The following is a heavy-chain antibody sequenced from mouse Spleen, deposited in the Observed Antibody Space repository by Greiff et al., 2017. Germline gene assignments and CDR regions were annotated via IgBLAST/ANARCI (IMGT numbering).Heavy chain of an antibody. Sequence: VQLQQSGPELVKPGASVKISCKASGYSFTGYYMNWVKQSPEKSLEWIGEINPSTGGTTYNQKFKAKATLTVDKSSSTAYMQLKSLTSEDSAVYYCARGDGYYPYYFDYWGQGTTLTVSS. J-gene: IGHJ2*01. CDR3: ARGDGYYPYYFDY. D-gene: IGHD2-3*01. CDR2: INPSTGGT. V-gene: IGHV1-42*01. CDR1: GYSFTGYY.